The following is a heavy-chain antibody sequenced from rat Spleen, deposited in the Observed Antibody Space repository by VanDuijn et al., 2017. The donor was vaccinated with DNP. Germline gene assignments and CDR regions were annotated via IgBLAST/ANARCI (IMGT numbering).Heavy chain of an antibody. CDR1: GFTFSAFP. Sequence: EVQLVESGGGLVQPGRSMKLSCVASGFTFSAFPMAWVRQAPKKGLEWVASIIYDGSRTYYRDSVKGRFTISRDNVRSILYLQMDSLRSEDSATYYCTTRGIYGGYDFWGQGVMVTVSS. D-gene: IGHD1-11*01. J-gene: IGHJ2*01. CDR2: IIYDGSRT. CDR3: TTRGIYGGYDF. V-gene: IGHV5S10*01.